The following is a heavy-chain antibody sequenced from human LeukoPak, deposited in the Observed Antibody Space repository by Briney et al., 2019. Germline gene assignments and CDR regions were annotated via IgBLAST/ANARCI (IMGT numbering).Heavy chain of an antibody. V-gene: IGHV3-7*01. CDR2: INHHGREK. CDR3: ARDPPCSGTSCWVY. CDR1: GFTCSTYW. Sequence: GGSLRLSCAASGFTCSTYWMTWVRQAPGKGLGWVASINHHGREKYYVDSVKGRFTISRDNANNSLYLQMNSLGAEDTAVYYCARDPPCSGTSCWVYWGQGALVTVSS. D-gene: IGHD2-2*01. J-gene: IGHJ4*02.